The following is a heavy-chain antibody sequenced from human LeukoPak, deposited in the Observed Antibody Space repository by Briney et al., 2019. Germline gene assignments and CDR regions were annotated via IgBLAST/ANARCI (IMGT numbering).Heavy chain of an antibody. V-gene: IGHV1-24*01. Sequence: GASVKVSCKVPGNTLTELSMHWVRQAPGKGLEWMGGFDPEDGETIYAQKFQGRVTMTEDTSTDTAYMELSSLRSEDTAVYYCATSLYYYDSSGSFDYWGQGTLVTVSS. CDR1: GNTLTELS. CDR3: ATSLYYYDSSGSFDY. J-gene: IGHJ4*02. D-gene: IGHD3-22*01. CDR2: FDPEDGET.